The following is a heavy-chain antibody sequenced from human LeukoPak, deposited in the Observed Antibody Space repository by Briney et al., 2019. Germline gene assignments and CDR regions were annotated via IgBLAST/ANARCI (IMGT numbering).Heavy chain of an antibody. D-gene: IGHD4-17*01. V-gene: IGHV3-30*04. Sequence: GGSLRLSCAASGFTFSSYAMHWVRQAPGKGLEWVAVISYDGSNKYYADSVKGRFTISRDNSKNTLYLQMNSLRAEDTAVYYCAKDRRTTGSYWGQGTLVTVSS. CDR3: AKDRRTTGSY. J-gene: IGHJ4*02. CDR2: ISYDGSNK. CDR1: GFTFSSYA.